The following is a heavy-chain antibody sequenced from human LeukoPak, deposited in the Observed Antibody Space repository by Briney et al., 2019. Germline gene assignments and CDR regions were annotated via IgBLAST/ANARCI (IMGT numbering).Heavy chain of an antibody. CDR1: GITVSTNY. CDR3: ARGDCDY. V-gene: IGHV3-53*01. Sequence: GGSLRLSCAASGITVSTNYMSWVRQVPGKGLEWVSIAFSDGRTFYADSVKGRFTISRDSSKNTVFLQMNSLRAEDTAVYYCARGDCDYWGQGTLVTVSS. CDR2: AFSDGRT. J-gene: IGHJ4*02.